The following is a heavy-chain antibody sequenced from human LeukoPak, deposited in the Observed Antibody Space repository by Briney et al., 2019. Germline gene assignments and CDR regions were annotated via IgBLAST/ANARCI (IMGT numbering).Heavy chain of an antibody. CDR3: ASLRIRGMSAKFDY. CDR2: ISGSGGST. J-gene: IGHJ4*02. CDR1: GFTFSSYA. Sequence: HSGGSLRLSCAASGFTFSSYAMSWVRQAPRKGLEWVSAISGSGGSTYYADSVKGRLTISRDNSKNTLYLQMNSLRAEDTAVYYCASLRIRGMSAKFDYWGQGTLVTVSS. D-gene: IGHD3-10*01. V-gene: IGHV3-23*01.